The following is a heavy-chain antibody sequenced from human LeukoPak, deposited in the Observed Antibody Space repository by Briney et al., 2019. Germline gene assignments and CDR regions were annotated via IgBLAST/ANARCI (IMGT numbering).Heavy chain of an antibody. D-gene: IGHD5-12*01. CDR1: GGYISSYY. CDR3: ASSGCDPYYYYGMDV. CDR2: IYYSGST. V-gene: IGHV4-59*01. Sequence: SETLSLTCTVSGGYISSYYWSWIRQPPGKGLEWIGYIYYSGSTNYNPSLKSRVTISVDTSKNQFSLKLSSVTAADTAVYYCASSGCDPYYYYGMDVWGQGTTVTVSS. J-gene: IGHJ6*02.